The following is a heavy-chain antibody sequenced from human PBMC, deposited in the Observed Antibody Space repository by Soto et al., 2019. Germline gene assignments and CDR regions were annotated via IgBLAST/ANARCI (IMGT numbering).Heavy chain of an antibody. J-gene: IGHJ4*02. V-gene: IGHV1-46*01. CDR3: ARDLGNSYGFFDS. Sequence: ASVTVSCQASGYTFTSYYMHWVRQAPGQGLEWMGLINANNGNTSYAQKFQGRVTMTTDTSTSTAYMDLRSLRSDDTAVYYCARDLGNSYGFFDSWGQGTLVTVSS. CDR1: GYTFTSYY. CDR2: INANNGNT. D-gene: IGHD3-10*01.